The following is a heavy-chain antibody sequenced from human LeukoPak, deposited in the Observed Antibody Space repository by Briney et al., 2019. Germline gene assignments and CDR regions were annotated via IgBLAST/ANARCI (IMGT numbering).Heavy chain of an antibody. CDR1: VGSISSSSYY. CDR3: ASTSPCLAGGSCYSRY. Sequence: SETLSLTCTVSVGSISSSSYYWGWIRQPPGKGLEWIGRIYYSGSTYYNPSLKSRDTISVDTSKNQFSLKLSSVTAADTAVYYCASTSPCLAGGSCYSRYWGQGTLVTVSS. D-gene: IGHD2-15*01. J-gene: IGHJ4*02. V-gene: IGHV4-39*01. CDR2: IYYSGST.